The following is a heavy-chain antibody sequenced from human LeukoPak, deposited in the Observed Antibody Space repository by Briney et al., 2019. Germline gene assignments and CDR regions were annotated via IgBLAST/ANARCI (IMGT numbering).Heavy chain of an antibody. CDR2: IKSKTDGGTT. Sequence: PGGSLRLSCAASGFTFSNAWMSRIRQAPGKGLEWVGRIKSKTDGGTTDYAAPVKGRFTISRDDSKNTLYLQMNSLKTEDTAVYYCTTAYYDILTGYLDAFDIWGQGTMVTVSS. V-gene: IGHV3-15*01. J-gene: IGHJ3*02. CDR3: TTAYYDILTGYLDAFDI. CDR1: GFTFSNAW. D-gene: IGHD3-9*01.